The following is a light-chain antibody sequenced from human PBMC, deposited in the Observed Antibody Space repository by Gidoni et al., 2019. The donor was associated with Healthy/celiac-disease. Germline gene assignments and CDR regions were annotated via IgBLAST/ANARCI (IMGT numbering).Light chain of an antibody. V-gene: IGKV3-11*01. CDR1: QRVSRY. J-gene: IGKJ4*01. CDR2: DAS. Sequence: EIVLTQSPATLSLSPGERATLSCRASQRVSRYIAWYQQKPGQAPRLLIYDASNRATGIPARFIGSGSGTDFTLTISSLEPEDFAVYYCQQRSNWPWAFGGGTKVEIK. CDR3: QQRSNWPWA.